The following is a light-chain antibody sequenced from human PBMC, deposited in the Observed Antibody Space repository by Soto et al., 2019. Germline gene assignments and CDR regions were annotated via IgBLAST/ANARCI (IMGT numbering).Light chain of an antibody. CDR1: QTVSIN. J-gene: IGKJ1*01. CDR2: GAS. CDR3: QQYTNWPPWT. Sequence: EIVMTQSPATLSVSPGERATLSCRASQTVSINLAWYRQKPGQGPRLLIYGASTRATGIPARFSGSGSGTEFTLTINSLQPEDFAIYYCQQYTNWPPWTFGQGTKVEIK. V-gene: IGKV3-15*01.